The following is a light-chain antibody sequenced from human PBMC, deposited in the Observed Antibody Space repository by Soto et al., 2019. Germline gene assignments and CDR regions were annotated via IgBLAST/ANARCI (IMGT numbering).Light chain of an antibody. V-gene: IGLV4-69*01. CDR3: QTWGSGIVV. CDR1: RGHSNYA. CDR2: LNSDGSH. Sequence: QSVLTQSPSASASLGASVKLTCTLSRGHSNYAIAWHQQQSEKGPRYLMKLNSDGSHSKGDGIPDRFSGSSSGAERYLTISSLQSEDEADYSCQTWGSGIVVFGGGTKVTVL. J-gene: IGLJ2*01.